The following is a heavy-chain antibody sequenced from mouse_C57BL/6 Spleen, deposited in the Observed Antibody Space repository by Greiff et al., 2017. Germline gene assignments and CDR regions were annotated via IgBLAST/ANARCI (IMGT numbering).Heavy chain of an antibody. D-gene: IGHD2-4*01. V-gene: IGHV2-2*01. J-gene: IGHJ4*01. CDR1: GFSLTSYG. Sequence: VKLMESGPGLVQPSQSLSITCTVSGFSLTSYGVHWVRQSPGKGLEWLGVIWSGGSTDYNAAFISSLSISKDNSKSQVFFKMNSLQADDTAIYYCARKGGLRPTDPFYAMDYWGQGTSVTVSS. CDR2: IWSGGST. CDR3: ARKGGLRPTDPFYAMDY.